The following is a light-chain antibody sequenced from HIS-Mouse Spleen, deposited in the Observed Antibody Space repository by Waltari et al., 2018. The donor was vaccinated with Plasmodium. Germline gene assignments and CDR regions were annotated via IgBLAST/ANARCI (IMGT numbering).Light chain of an antibody. V-gene: IGKV3-15*01. CDR1: QSVSSN. Sequence: EIVMTQTPATLSVSPGERATLSCRASQSVSSNLAWYQQKPGQAPRLLIYGASTRATGILSRFRGSGSGTEFTLTISSLQSEDFAVYYCQQYNNWSFTFGPGTKVDIK. J-gene: IGKJ3*01. CDR3: QQYNNWSFT. CDR2: GAS.